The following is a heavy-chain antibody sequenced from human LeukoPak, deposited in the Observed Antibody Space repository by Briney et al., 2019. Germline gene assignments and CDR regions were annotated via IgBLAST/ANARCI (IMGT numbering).Heavy chain of an antibody. CDR1: GYTLSNHA. J-gene: IGHJ4*02. CDR2: ISAYNGNT. V-gene: IGHV1-18*04. Sequence: GASVKVSCKGSGYTLSNHAFSWVRQAPGQGLEWMGWISAYNGNTNYAQKLQGRVTMTTDTSTSTACMELRSLRSDDTAVYYCARIQKGILELLWFGDYWGRGTLVTVSS. CDR3: ARIQKGILELLWFGDY. D-gene: IGHD3-10*01.